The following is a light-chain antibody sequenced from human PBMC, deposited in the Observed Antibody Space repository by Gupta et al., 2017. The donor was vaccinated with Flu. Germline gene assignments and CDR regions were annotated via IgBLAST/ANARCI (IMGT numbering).Light chain of an antibody. J-gene: IGKJ1*01. CDR2: WAS. CDR3: MQALHSPRT. V-gene: IGKV2-28*01. Sequence: TSCSTRNGLQHSNGHDYLDWYLQKPGQSPHLLLHWASNRDSGVSDRFIGSGSGTDFTLTISSVEAEDVGVYYCMQALHSPRTFGQGTKVEIK. CDR1: NGLQHSNGHDY.